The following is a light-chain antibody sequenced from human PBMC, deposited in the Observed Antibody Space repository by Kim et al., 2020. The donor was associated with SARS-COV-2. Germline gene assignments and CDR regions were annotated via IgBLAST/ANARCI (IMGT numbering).Light chain of an antibody. J-gene: IGKJ2*01. Sequence: EIVLRQSPGTLSLSPGERATISCRASQSVSSSHLAWYQQKPGQAPRLLLSGASSRATGMPDRFSGSGSGTDFTLTISRLEPEDFAVYYCQQFGSSFTFGQGTKLEI. CDR2: GAS. CDR1: QSVSSSH. CDR3: QQFGSSFT. V-gene: IGKV3-20*01.